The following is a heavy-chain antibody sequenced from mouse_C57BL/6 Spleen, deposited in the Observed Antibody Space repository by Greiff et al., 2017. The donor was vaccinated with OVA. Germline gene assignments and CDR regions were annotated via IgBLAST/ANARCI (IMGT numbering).Heavy chain of an antibody. D-gene: IGHD2-4*01. J-gene: IGHJ3*01. CDR1: GYTFTDYN. Sequence: EVKLMESGPELVKPGASVKIPCKASGYTFTDYNMDWVKQSHGKSLEWIGDINPNNGGTIYNQKLKGKATLTVDKSSSTAYMELRSLTSEDTAVYYWSSTGDYDYAWFAYWGQGTLVTVSA. CDR3: SSTGDYDYAWFAY. V-gene: IGHV1-18*01. CDR2: INPNNGGT.